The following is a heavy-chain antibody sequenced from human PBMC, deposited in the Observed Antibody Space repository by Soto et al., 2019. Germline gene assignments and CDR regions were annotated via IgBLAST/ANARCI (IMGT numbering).Heavy chain of an antibody. CDR1: GFTFSNYA. CDR2: ISGSGGST. D-gene: IGHD3-10*01. J-gene: IGHJ4*02. CDR3: AQVRSGTYSQFDY. V-gene: IGHV3-23*01. Sequence: EVLLLESGGGLVQPGGSLRLSCAASGFTFSNYAMSWVRQAPGKGLEWVSAISGSGGSTYNADSVKGRFTISRDNSKNTLHLQMNSLRAEDTAVYYCAQVRSGTYSQFDYWGQGTLVTVSS.